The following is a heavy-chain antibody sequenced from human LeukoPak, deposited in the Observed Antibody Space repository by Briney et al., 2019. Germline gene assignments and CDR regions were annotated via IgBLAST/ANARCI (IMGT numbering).Heavy chain of an antibody. Sequence: ASVKVSCKASGYTFTSYDINWVRQATGQGLEWMGWMNPISGNTGYAQKFQGRVTMTRNTSISTAYMELSSLRSEDTAVYYCARRPAVKVRTTSYYYGMDVWGQGTTVTVSS. CDR1: GYTFTSYD. CDR3: ARRPAVKVRTTSYYYGMDV. J-gene: IGHJ6*02. D-gene: IGHD2/OR15-2a*01. V-gene: IGHV1-8*01. CDR2: MNPISGNT.